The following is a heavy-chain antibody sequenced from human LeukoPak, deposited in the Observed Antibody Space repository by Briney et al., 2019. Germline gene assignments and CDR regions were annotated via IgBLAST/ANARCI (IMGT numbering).Heavy chain of an antibody. CDR3: ARDRDSSGWYKEFDY. Sequence: PSETLSLTCTVSGGSISSSSYYWGWVRQAPGKGLEWVSSISSSSSYIYYADSVKGRFTISRDNAKNSLYLQMNSLRAEDTAVYYCARDRDSSGWYKEFDYWGQGTLVTVSS. CDR1: GGSISSSSYY. D-gene: IGHD6-19*01. V-gene: IGHV3-21*01. J-gene: IGHJ4*02. CDR2: ISSSSSYI.